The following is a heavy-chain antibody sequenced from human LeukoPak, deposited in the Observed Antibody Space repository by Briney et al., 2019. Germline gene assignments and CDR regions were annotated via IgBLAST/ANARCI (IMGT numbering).Heavy chain of an antibody. V-gene: IGHV3-21*01. Sequence: PGGSLRLSCAASGFTFSSYSMNWVRQAPGKGLEWVSSISSSGSYIYCADSVKGRFTISRDNAKNSLYLQMNSLRAEDTAVYYCARVFYGDYYFDYWGQGTLVTVSS. J-gene: IGHJ4*02. CDR3: ARVFYGDYYFDY. D-gene: IGHD4-17*01. CDR1: GFTFSSYS. CDR2: ISSSGSYI.